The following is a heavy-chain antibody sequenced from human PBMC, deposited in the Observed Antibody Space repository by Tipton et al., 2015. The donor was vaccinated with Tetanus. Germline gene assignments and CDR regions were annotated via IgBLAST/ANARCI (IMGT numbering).Heavy chain of an antibody. V-gene: IGHV4-31*03. CDR1: GAPISSGGYF. CDR2: IYYSGDT. J-gene: IGHJ5*02. CDR3: ARDQGGGRVVRLNWFDP. D-gene: IGHD6-6*01. Sequence: TLSLTCSVSGAPISSGGYFWNWVRQHPEKGLEWIGYIYYSGDTYINPSLKSRVTMSVDTSKNQISLNLSSVTAADTAVYYCARDQGGGRVVRLNWFDPWGQGALVTVSS.